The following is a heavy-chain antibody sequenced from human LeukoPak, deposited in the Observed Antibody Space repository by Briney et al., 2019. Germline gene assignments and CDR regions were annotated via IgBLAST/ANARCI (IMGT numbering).Heavy chain of an antibody. CDR3: ARGVLRFLEWLSQGENYFDY. Sequence: GSSVKVSCKASGGTFSNYAISRVRQAPGQGLEWMGRIIPIFGTANYAQKFQGRVTITTDESTSTAYMELSSLRSEDTAVYYCARGVLRFLEWLSQGENYFDYWGQGTLVTVSS. J-gene: IGHJ4*02. CDR2: IIPIFGTA. D-gene: IGHD3-3*01. CDR1: GGTFSNYA. V-gene: IGHV1-69*05.